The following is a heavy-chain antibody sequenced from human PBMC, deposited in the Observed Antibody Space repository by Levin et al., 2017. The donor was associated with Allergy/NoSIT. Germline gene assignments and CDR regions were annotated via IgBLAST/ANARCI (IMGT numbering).Heavy chain of an antibody. V-gene: IGHV3-30-3*01. Sequence: GESLKISCAASGFTFSNYAMHLVRQAPGKGLEWVGVISDDGSSEFYIDSVKGRFTISRDNSKNRLYLQMDSLRAEDTALYYCVREIAEEGTWGQGTLVFVSS. CDR3: VREIAEEGT. CDR2: ISDDGSSE. D-gene: IGHD1-1*01. CDR1: GFTFSNYA. J-gene: IGHJ4*02.